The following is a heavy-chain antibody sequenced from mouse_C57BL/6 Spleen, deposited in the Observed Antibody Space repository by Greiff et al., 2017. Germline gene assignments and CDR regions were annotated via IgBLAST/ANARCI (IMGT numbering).Heavy chain of an antibody. V-gene: IGHV1-85*01. Sequence: QVHVKQSGPELVKPGASVKLSCKASGYTFTSYDINWVKQRPGQGLEWIGWIYPRDGSTKYNEKFKGKATLTVDTSSSTAYMELHSLTSEDSAVYFCAREGSYYDYDVDYWGQGTTLTVSS. CDR1: GYTFTSYD. D-gene: IGHD2-4*01. J-gene: IGHJ2*01. CDR3: AREGSYYDYDVDY. CDR2: IYPRDGST.